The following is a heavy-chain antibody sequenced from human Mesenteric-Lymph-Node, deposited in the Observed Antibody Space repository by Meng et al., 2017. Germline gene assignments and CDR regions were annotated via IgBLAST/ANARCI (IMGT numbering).Heavy chain of an antibody. CDR3: ASQSPAEDTD. J-gene: IGHJ4*02. CDR1: GGTVSSYA. CDR2: IIPIFGTA. D-gene: IGHD6-25*01. V-gene: IGHV1-69*01. Sequence: VQLVQAGAGVQKPGSSGKVSCKASGGTVSSYAISWVRQGPGQGLEGMGGIIPIFGTANYAQKFQGRVTITADESTSTAYMELSSLRSEDTAVYYCASQSPAEDTDWGQGTLVTVSS.